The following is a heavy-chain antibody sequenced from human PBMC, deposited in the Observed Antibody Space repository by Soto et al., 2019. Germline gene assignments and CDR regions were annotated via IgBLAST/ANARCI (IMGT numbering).Heavy chain of an antibody. CDR3: ARVRGSGWYFDY. CDR2: IWSDGSDK. V-gene: IGHV3-33*01. CDR1: GFTFSRSD. J-gene: IGHJ4*02. D-gene: IGHD6-19*01. Sequence: QVQLVESGGGVAQPGRSLTLSCAASGFTFSRSDMHWVRQAPGKGLGWVAGIWSDGSDKYYVDSVKGRFTISRDNYKNTMDLQMNSLRADDTAVYYCARVRGSGWYFDYWGQGTLVTVSS.